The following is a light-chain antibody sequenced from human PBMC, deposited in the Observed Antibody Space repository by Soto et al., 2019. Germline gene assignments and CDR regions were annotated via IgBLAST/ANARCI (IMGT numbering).Light chain of an antibody. V-gene: IGKV2-30*02. CDR1: QSLVHSDGNTY. CDR2: RVS. J-gene: IGKJ1*01. CDR3: QQYYSTWWT. Sequence: DVVLTQSPVSLPVALGQPASISCRSSQSLVHSDGNTYLNWFQQRPGQSPRRLVYRVSNRDSGVPDNFSGSGSGTNFTLTISSLQAEDVAVYYCQQYYSTWWTFGQGTKVDIK.